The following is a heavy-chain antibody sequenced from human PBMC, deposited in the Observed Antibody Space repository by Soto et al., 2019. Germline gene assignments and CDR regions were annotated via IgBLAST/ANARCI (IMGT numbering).Heavy chain of an antibody. V-gene: IGHV4-34*01. CDR1: GGSFRGYY. Sequence: SETLSLTCTVSGGSFRGYYWGWVRQPPGKGLEWIGEINHSGSSNYHPSLKSRVTISVATSKNQFSLSVNSVTPADTAVYYCARGEITLLGGMDVWGQGTTVTVSS. J-gene: IGHJ6*02. CDR3: ARGEITLLGGMDV. D-gene: IGHD3-10*01. CDR2: INHSGSS.